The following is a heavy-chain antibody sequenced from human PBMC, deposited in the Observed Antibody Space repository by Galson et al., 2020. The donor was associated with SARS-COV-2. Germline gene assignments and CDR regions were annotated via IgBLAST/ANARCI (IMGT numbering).Heavy chain of an antibody. CDR1: GFTFSSYG. D-gene: IGHD3-3*01. CDR3: AKEGVYADFWSGYYEGGYYYGMDV. J-gene: IGHJ6*02. Sequence: QLGESLKISCAASGFTFSSYGMHWVRQAPGKGLEWVAVIWYDGSNKYYADSVKGRFTISRDNSKNTLYLQMNSLRAEDTAVYYCAKEGVYADFWSGYYEGGYYYGMDVWGQGTTVTVSS. CDR2: IWYDGSNK. V-gene: IGHV3-33*06.